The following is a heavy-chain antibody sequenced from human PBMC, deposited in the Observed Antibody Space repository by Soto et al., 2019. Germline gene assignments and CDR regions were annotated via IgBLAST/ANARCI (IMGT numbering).Heavy chain of an antibody. J-gene: IGHJ6*02. CDR1: GLTFSSYA. Sequence: EVQLLESGGGLVQSGGSLRLSCAASGLTFSSYAMSWVRQAPGKGLEWVSSISDSGRSTYDADSVEGRFPISRDNSKNTLYLQMNSLRAEDTAVYYCAKGETVSSWYGMDVWGQGTTVTVSS. V-gene: IGHV3-23*01. D-gene: IGHD6-13*01. CDR2: ISDSGRST. CDR3: AKGETVSSWYGMDV.